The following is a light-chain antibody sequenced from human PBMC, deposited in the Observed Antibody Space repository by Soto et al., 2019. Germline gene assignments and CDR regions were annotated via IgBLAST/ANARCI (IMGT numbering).Light chain of an antibody. CDR2: GNS. V-gene: IGLV1-40*01. J-gene: IGLJ2*01. Sequence: QSVLTQPPSVSGAPGQRVTISCTGSSSNIGAGYDVHWYQQLPGTAPKLLIYGNSNRPSGVPDRFSGSKSGTSASLAIPGLQAEDEADYYRQSYDSSLSGYVVSGGGTKLTVL. CDR3: QSYDSSLSGYVV. CDR1: SSNIGAGYD.